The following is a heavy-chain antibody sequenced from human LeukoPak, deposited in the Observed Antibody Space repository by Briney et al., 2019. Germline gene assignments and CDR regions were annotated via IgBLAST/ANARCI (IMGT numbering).Heavy chain of an antibody. Sequence: SETLSRTCAVYGVSFSNYYYTWIRKPPGKGLEWLGEINHVGSTNYNPSLKSRVTMSVDTSKHQFSLKLNSVTAADTAVYYCAGSRTYPFALDVWGKGTTVTVSS. CDR2: INHVGST. J-gene: IGHJ6*04. CDR1: GVSFSNYY. D-gene: IGHD3-10*01. CDR3: AGSRTYPFALDV. V-gene: IGHV4-34*01.